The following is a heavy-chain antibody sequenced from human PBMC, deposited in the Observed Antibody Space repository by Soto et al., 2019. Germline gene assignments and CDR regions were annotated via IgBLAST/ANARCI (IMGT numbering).Heavy chain of an antibody. J-gene: IGHJ6*02. V-gene: IGHV3-23*01. CDR2: ISGSGGST. CDR1: GFTFSSYA. Sequence: TGGSLRLSCAACGFTFSSYAMSWVRQAPGKXLEWVSAISGSGGSTYYADSVKGRFTISRDNSKNTLYLQMNSLRAEDTAVYYCARRHSAIQWLAEDYYYYYGMDVWGQGTTVTVSS. CDR3: ARRHSAIQWLAEDYYYYYGMDV. D-gene: IGHD6-19*01.